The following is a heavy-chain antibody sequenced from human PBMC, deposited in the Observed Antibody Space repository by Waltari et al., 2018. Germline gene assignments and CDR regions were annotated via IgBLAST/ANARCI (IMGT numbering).Heavy chain of an antibody. CDR3: ARLVAVADPNWYFDL. V-gene: IGHV4-38-2*01. J-gene: IGHJ2*01. CDR1: GYSISSGYY. Sequence: QVQLQESGPGLVKPSETLSLTCAVSGYSISSGYYWGWIRQPPGKGLEWIGSIYHVGRTSSNPSLKSRVTISVDTSKNQFSLKLSSVTAADTAVYYCARLVAVADPNWYFDLWGRGTLVTVSS. CDR2: IYHVGRT. D-gene: IGHD6-19*01.